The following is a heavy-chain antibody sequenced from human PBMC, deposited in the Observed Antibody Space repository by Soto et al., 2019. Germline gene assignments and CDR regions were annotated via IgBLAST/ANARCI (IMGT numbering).Heavy chain of an antibody. CDR1: GFPFSSYS. V-gene: IGHV3-48*02. D-gene: IGHD1-26*01. CDR3: ARDFAWAFDY. CDR2: ISSNSRFI. Sequence: EVQLVESGGGLLQPGGSLRLSGLASGFPFSSYSMNWFPQAPGKGLEWVSYISSNSRFIHYADSVKGRFTISRDNAKNSLYLQMNSLRDEDTAVYYCARDFAWAFDYWGQGTLLTVSP. J-gene: IGHJ4*02.